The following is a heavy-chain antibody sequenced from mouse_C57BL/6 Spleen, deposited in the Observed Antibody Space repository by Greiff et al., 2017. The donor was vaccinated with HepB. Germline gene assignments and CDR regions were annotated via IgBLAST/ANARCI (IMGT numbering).Heavy chain of an antibody. V-gene: IGHV1-78*01. CDR2: IYPRDGST. CDR1: GYTFTDHT. J-gene: IGHJ3*01. CDR3: ARDSSGYSFWFAY. Sequence: VQLQQSDAELVKPGASVKISCKVSGYTFTDHTIHWMKQRPEQGLEWIGYIYPRDGSTKYNEKFKGKATLTADKTASTAYMQLNSLTSEYSAVYFWARDSSGYSFWFAYWGQGTLVTVSA. D-gene: IGHD3-2*02.